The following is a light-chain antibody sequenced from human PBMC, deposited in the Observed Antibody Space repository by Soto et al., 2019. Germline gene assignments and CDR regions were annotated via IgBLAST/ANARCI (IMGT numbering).Light chain of an antibody. J-gene: IGKJ1*01. CDR2: ATS. Sequence: EIVLTQSPGTLPLSPGERATLPCRASQSISNSYLAWYQQKPGQAPRLLIYATSNRATGIPDRFSGSGSGTDFTLTISRLEPEDFAVYYCQQYDSSPRTFGQGTKVEIK. CDR3: QQYDSSPRT. V-gene: IGKV3-20*01. CDR1: QSISNSY.